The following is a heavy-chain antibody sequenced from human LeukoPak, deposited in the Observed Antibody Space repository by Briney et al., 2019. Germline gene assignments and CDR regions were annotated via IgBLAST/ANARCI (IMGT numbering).Heavy chain of an antibody. CDR3: AISGYENYYYGMDV. V-gene: IGHV1-18*01. Sequence: GASVTVSFKASGYTFTNYGISWVRQAPGQGLEWMGWISPYNDNTNYAQRLQGRVTMTTDTSTSTAYMELRSLRSDDTAVYYCAISGYENYYYGMDVWGQGTTVTVSS. CDR1: GYTFTNYG. D-gene: IGHD5-12*01. J-gene: IGHJ6*02. CDR2: ISPYNDNT.